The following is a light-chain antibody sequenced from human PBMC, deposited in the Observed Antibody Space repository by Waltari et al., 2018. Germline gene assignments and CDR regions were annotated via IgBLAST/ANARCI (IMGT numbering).Light chain of an antibody. CDR2: SAS. J-gene: IGKJ1*01. V-gene: IGKV1-39*01. CDR1: QSISTF. Sequence: DIHMTQSPSSLSASLRDRVTITYRASQSISTFLNWYQKKPGKAPKLLLWSASNLQPGVPSRFIGDGSGTDFTLTIDSLQPDDFATYYCQQSYKAPLTFGQGT. CDR3: QQSYKAPLT.